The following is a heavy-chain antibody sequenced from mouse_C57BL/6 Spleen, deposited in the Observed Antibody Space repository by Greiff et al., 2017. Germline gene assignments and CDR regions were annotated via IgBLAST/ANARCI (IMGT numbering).Heavy chain of an antibody. V-gene: IGHV1-55*01. CDR3: AREGDGGNYEDAMDY. CDR2: IYPGSGST. Sequence: QVQLQQPGAELVKPGASVKMSCKASGYTFTSYWITWVKQRPGQGLEWIGDIYPGSGSTNYNEKFKSKATLTVDTSSSTAYMQLSSLTSEDSAVYYCAREGDGGNYEDAMDYWGQGTSVTVSS. D-gene: IGHD2-1*01. J-gene: IGHJ4*01. CDR1: GYTFTSYW.